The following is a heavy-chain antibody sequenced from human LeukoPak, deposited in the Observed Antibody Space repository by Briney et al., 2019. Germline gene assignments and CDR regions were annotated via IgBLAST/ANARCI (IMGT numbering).Heavy chain of an antibody. D-gene: IGHD3-10*02. CDR2: TIMTGTTI. J-gene: IGHJ6*04. CDR1: GFTFSDYY. CDR3: AELGITMIGGV. V-gene: IGHV3-11*04. Sequence: NPGGSLRLSCAASGFTFSDYYMTWIRQAPGKGLEWVSYTIMTGTTIYYADSVKGRFTTSRDNAKNSLDLQMNSLRAEDTAVYYCAELGITMIGGVWGKGTTVTISS.